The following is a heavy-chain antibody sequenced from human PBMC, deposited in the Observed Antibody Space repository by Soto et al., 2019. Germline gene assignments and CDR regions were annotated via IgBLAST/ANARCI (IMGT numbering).Heavy chain of an antibody. J-gene: IGHJ4*02. CDR2: INAGNGNT. CDR3: ARDGGSSDSFDY. D-gene: IGHD2-2*01. Sequence: QVQLVQSGAEVKKPGASVKVSCRASGYTFTNYAIHWVRQAPGQRLEWMGWINAGNGNTKYSQKFQGRVTITRDTSANTAYMELSSLRSEDTAVYYCARDGGSSDSFDYWGQGTLVTVSS. CDR1: GYTFTNYA. V-gene: IGHV1-3*01.